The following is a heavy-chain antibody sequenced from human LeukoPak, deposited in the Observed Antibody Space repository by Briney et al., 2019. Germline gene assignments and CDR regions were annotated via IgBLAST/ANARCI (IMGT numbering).Heavy chain of an antibody. Sequence: GGSLRLSCAASGFTFSSYAMSWVRQAPGKGLEWVSAISGSGGSTYYADSVKGRFTISRDNSKNTLYLQMNSLRAEDTAVYYCARARQYYYDSSGVVYFDYWGQGTLVTVSS. CDR1: GFTFSSYA. CDR2: ISGSGGST. D-gene: IGHD3-22*01. J-gene: IGHJ4*02. V-gene: IGHV3-23*01. CDR3: ARARQYYYDSSGVVYFDY.